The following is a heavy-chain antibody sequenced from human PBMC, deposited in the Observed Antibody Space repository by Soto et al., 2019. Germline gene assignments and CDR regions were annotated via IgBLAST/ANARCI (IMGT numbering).Heavy chain of an antibody. CDR2: INHSGST. V-gene: IGHV4-34*01. J-gene: IGHJ4*02. Sequence: PSETLSLTCAVYGGSFSGYYWSWIRQPPGKGLEWIGEINHSGSTNYNPSLKSRVTISVDTSKNQFSLKLSSVTAADTAVYYCAGGDLLRYFDWLIDYWGQGTLVTVSS. CDR1: GGSFSGYY. CDR3: AGGDLLRYFDWLIDY. D-gene: IGHD3-9*01.